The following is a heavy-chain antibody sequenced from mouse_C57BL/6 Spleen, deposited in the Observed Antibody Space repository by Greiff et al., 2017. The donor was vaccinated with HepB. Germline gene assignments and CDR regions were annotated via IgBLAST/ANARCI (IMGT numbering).Heavy chain of an antibody. CDR3: ARVGDGYYEDYAMDY. Sequence: EVKLQESGPGLVKPSQSLSLTCSVTGYSITSGYYWNWIRQFPGNKLEWMGYISYDGSNNYNPSLKNRISITRDTSKNQFFLKLNSVTTEDTATYYCARVGDGYYEDYAMDYWGQGTSVTVSS. CDR2: ISYDGSN. CDR1: GYSITSGYY. D-gene: IGHD2-3*01. J-gene: IGHJ4*01. V-gene: IGHV3-6*01.